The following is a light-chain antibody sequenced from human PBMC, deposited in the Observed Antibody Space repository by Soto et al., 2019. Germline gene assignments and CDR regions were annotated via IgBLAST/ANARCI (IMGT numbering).Light chain of an antibody. CDR1: QSISSW. J-gene: IGKJ2*01. Sequence: DIQMTQSPSTLSASVGDRVTITCRASQSISSWLAWYQQKPGKAPKLLIYDASSLESVVPSRFSGSGSGTEFTLTISSLQPDDFAPYYCQQYNSWYTFGQGTKLEIK. CDR2: DAS. CDR3: QQYNSWYT. V-gene: IGKV1-5*01.